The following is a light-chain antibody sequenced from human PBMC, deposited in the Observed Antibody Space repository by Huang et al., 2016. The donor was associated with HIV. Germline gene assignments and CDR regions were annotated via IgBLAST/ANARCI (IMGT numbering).Light chain of an antibody. CDR3: QQYKIWPSTWT. CDR2: GAS. J-gene: IGKJ1*01. Sequence: TQFPVTLSLSPGETATVACGASQGIAVNFAWYQQRPGQPPRLLIYGASTRAAYVPGRFSGSGYGTDFTLTITSLRSEDSAIYYCQQYKIWPSTWTFGQGTRLEIK. V-gene: IGKV3-15*01. CDR1: QGIAVN.